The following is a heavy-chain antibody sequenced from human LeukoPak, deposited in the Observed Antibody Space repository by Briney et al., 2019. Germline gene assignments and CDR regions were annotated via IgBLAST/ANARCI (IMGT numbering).Heavy chain of an antibody. Sequence: ASVKVSCKASGYTFTSYAMHWVRQAPGQRLEWMGWINAGNGDTKYSQKFQGRVTITRDTSASTAYMELSSLRSEDTTVYYCARGGLIAAVVAGDYWGQGTLVTVSS. CDR1: GYTFTSYA. CDR2: INAGNGDT. CDR3: ARGGLIAAVVAGDY. V-gene: IGHV1-3*01. J-gene: IGHJ4*02. D-gene: IGHD6-13*01.